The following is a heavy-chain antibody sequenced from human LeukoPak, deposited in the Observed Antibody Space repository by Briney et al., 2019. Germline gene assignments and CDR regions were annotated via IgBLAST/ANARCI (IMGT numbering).Heavy chain of an antibody. Sequence: SETLSLTCTVSGGFISTSTYYWGWIRQSPGKGLEWIGSIYYSGSTFYNPSLKSRVTISIDTSKNQFSLKVGSVTAADTAVYYCARDEYSYGSRTHPYFFDYWGQGTLVTVSS. J-gene: IGHJ4*02. D-gene: IGHD5-18*01. CDR2: IYYSGST. CDR1: GGFISTSTYY. V-gene: IGHV4-39*07. CDR3: ARDEYSYGSRTHPYFFDY.